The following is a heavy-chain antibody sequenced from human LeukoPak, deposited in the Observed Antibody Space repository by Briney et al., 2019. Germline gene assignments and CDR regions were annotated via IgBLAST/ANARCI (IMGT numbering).Heavy chain of an antibody. V-gene: IGHV3-9*01. Sequence: PGRSLRLSCAASGFTFDDYAMHWVRQAPGKGLEWVAGISWNSGRIGYADSVKGRFTISRDNANNSLYLQMNSLRVEDTALYYCVKDSGRNYYYGMDVWGQGTTVTVSS. J-gene: IGHJ6*02. CDR2: ISWNSGRI. D-gene: IGHD1-1*01. CDR3: VKDSGRNYYYGMDV. CDR1: GFTFDDYA.